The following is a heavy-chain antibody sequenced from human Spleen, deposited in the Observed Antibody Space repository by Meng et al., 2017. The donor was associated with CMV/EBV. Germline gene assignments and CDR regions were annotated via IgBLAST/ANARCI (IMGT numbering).Heavy chain of an antibody. V-gene: IGHV4-30-4*01. CDR3: ARVGSGYQLDY. CDR2: IYYSGST. J-gene: IGHJ4*02. CDR1: GGSISSGDYY. Sequence: CTVSGGSISSGDYYWSWCRQPPGKGLEWIGYIYYSGSTYYNPSLESRVTISVDTSKNQFSLKLSSVTAADTAVYYCARVGSGYQLDYWGQGTLVTVSS. D-gene: IGHD3-22*01.